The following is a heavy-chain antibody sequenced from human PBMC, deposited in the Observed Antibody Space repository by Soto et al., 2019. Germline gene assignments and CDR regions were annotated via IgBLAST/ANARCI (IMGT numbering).Heavy chain of an antibody. CDR2: INHSGST. V-gene: IGHV4-34*01. CDR3: ARVRLWSLYYYYYYGMDV. J-gene: IGHJ6*02. D-gene: IGHD5-18*01. CDR1: GGSFSGYY. Sequence: SETLSLTCAVYGGSFSGYYWSWIRQPPGKGLEWIGEINHSGSTNYNPSLKSRVTISVDTSKNQFSLKLSSVTAADTAVYYCARVRLWSLYYYYYYGMDVWGQGTTVTVSS.